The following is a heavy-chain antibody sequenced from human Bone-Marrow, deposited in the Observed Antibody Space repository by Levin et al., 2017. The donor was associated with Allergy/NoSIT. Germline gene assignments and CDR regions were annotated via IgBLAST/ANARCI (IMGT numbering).Heavy chain of an antibody. CDR1: GFTVNNNY. V-gene: IGHV3-53*01. Sequence: GESLKISCAASGFTVNNNYMSWVRQAPGKGLEWVSLIYSGGSTSYADSVKGRFTISRDNSKNTLYLQMNSLRAEDTAVYYCTGGPGGRGYWGQGTLVTVSS. J-gene: IGHJ4*02. D-gene: IGHD3-16*01. CDR3: TGGPGGRGY. CDR2: IYSGGST.